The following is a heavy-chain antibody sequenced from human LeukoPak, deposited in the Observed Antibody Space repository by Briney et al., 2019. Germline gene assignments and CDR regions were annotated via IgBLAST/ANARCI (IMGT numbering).Heavy chain of an antibody. CDR2: IYPGGNT. Sequence: SETLSLTCSVSGGSISNYYWILIRQPPGKGLEWIGYIYPGGNTMYNPALKSRVSISVDMSKNQFSLRLSSVTAADTAVYYCATPGLLGYCSSAICAPPGYWGQGTLVTVSS. V-gene: IGHV4-4*09. CDR3: ATPGLLGYCSSAICAPPGY. D-gene: IGHD2-2*01. CDR1: GGSISNYY. J-gene: IGHJ4*02.